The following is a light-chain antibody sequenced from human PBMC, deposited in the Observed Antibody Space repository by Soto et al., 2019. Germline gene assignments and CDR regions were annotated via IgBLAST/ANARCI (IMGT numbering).Light chain of an antibody. Sequence: QSVLTQPPSVSGAPGQRVTISCTGSSSNIGAGYDVHWYQQLPGTAPKLLIYGNSNRPSGVPDRFSGSKSGNSASLAITGRQAEDEAAYYCQSYDSSLRVSVFGGGTQLTVL. CDR1: SSNIGAGYD. CDR2: GNS. J-gene: IGLJ2*01. CDR3: QSYDSSLRVSV. V-gene: IGLV1-40*01.